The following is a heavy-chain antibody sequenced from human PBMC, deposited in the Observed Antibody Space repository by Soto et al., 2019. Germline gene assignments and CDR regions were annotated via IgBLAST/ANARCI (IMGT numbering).Heavy chain of an antibody. Sequence: SETLSLTCTVSGGSISSYYWSWIRQPPGKGLEWIGYIYYSGSTNYNPSLKGRVTISVDTSKNQFSLKLSSVTAADTAVYYCARTKRGRVVPAAILQDYWGQGTLVTVSS. CDR1: GGSISSYY. D-gene: IGHD2-2*01. V-gene: IGHV4-59*12. CDR2: IYYSGST. CDR3: ARTKRGRVVPAAILQDY. J-gene: IGHJ4*02.